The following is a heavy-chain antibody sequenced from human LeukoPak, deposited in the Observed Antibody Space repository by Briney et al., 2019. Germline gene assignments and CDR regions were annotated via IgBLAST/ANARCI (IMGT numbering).Heavy chain of an antibody. J-gene: IGHJ4*02. CDR3: ARENHPRASYDSSGYYY. CDR1: GGTFSSYA. D-gene: IGHD3-22*01. Sequence: SVKVSCKASGGTFSSYAISWVRQAPGQGLEWMGRIIPIFGTANYAQKFQGRVTITTDESTGTAYMELSSLRSEDTAVYYCARENHPRASYDSSGYYYWGQGTLVTVSS. CDR2: IIPIFGTA. V-gene: IGHV1-69*05.